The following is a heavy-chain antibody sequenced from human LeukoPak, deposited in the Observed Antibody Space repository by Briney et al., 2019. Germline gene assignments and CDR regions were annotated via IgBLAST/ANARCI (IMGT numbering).Heavy chain of an antibody. J-gene: IGHJ6*03. CDR3: ARGYYDILTGENYYYYYMDV. CDR2: IYYSGST. Sequence: PSETLSLTCTVSGGSISSYYWSWILQPPGKGLEWIGYIYYSGSTNYNPSLKSRVTISVDTSKNQFSLKLSSVTAADTAVYYCARGYYDILTGENYYYYYMDVWGKGTTVTVSS. D-gene: IGHD3-9*01. V-gene: IGHV4-59*01. CDR1: GGSISSYY.